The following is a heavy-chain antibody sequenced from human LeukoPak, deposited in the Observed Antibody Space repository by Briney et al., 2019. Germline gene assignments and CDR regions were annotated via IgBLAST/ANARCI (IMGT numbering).Heavy chain of an antibody. CDR2: ISYDGSNK. V-gene: IGHV3-30*18. D-gene: IGHD3-22*01. Sequence: PGGSLRLSCAASGFTFSSYGMHWVRQAPGKGLEWVAVISYDGSNKYYADSVKGRFTISRDNSKNTLYLQMNSLRAEDTAVYYCAKGRAGNYYYDSSDYWGQGTLVTVSS. J-gene: IGHJ4*02. CDR1: GFTFSSYG. CDR3: AKGRAGNYYYDSSDY.